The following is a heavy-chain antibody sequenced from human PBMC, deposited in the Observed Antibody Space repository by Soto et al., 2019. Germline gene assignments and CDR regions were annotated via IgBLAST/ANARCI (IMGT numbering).Heavy chain of an antibody. CDR1: GGSISSYY. J-gene: IGHJ6*03. Sequence: PSETLSLTCTVSGGSISSYYWSWIRQPPGKGLEWIGYIYYSGGTNYNPSLKSRVTISVDTSKNQFSLKLSSVTAADTAVYYCARTRMVRGVTYYYYYYYMDVWGKGTTVTVSS. CDR2: IYYSGGT. CDR3: ARTRMVRGVTYYYYYYYMDV. V-gene: IGHV4-59*08. D-gene: IGHD3-10*01.